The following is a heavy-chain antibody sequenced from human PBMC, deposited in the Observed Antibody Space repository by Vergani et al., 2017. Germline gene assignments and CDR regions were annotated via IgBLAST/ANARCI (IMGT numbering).Heavy chain of an antibody. V-gene: IGHV3-9*01. CDR1: GFTFDDYA. J-gene: IGHJ4*02. CDR2: ISWNSGSI. Sequence: EVQLVESGGGLVQPGRSLRLSCAASGFTFDDYAMHWVRQAPGKGLECVSGISWNSGSIGYADSVKGRFTISRDNAKNSLYLQMNSLRAEDTALYYCAKDSGSSTSCLIDYWGQGTLVTVSS. CDR3: AKDSGSSTSCLIDY. D-gene: IGHD2-2*01.